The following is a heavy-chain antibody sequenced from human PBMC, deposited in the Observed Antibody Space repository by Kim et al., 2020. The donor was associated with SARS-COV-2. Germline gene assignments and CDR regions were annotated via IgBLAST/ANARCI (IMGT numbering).Heavy chain of an antibody. CDR2: I. J-gene: IGHJ4*02. D-gene: IGHD4-4*01. V-gene: IGHV3-48*03. CDR3: ARGPNYSPFDY. Sequence: IYYAAHVRGRLTTSKDNGKNSLFLQMNSLRAEDTAVYYCARGPNYSPFDYWGQGTLVTVSS.